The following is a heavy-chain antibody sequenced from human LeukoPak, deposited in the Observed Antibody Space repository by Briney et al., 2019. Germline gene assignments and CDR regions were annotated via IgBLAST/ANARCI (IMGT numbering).Heavy chain of an antibody. D-gene: IGHD2-15*01. J-gene: IGHJ4*01. Sequence: GGSLRLSCAASGFTFSSYWMHWVRQAPGKGLVWVSRINSDGSSTTHADSVKGRFTISRDNAKNTLYLQMNSLRAEDTAVYYCATCSGGSCYSWPYWGQGTLVPVSS. CDR2: INSDGSST. CDR3: ATCSGGSCYSWPY. CDR1: GFTFSSYW. V-gene: IGHV3-74*01.